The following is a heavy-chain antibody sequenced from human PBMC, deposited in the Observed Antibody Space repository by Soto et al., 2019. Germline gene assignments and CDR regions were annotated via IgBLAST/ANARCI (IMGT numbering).Heavy chain of an antibody. V-gene: IGHV4-31*03. CDR3: ASGIKDRYYYYGMDV. CDR2: IYYSGST. CDR1: GGSISSGGYY. J-gene: IGHJ6*02. D-gene: IGHD1-26*01. Sequence: QVQLQESGPGLVKPSQTLSLTCTVSGGSISSGGYYWSWIRPHPGKGLEWIGYIYYSGSTYYNPSLKSRVTISVDTSKNQFSLMLSSVTAADTAVYYCASGIKDRYYYYGMDVWGQGTTVTVSS.